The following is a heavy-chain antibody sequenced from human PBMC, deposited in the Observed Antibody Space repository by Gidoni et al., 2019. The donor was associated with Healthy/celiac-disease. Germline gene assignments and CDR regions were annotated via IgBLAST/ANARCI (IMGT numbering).Heavy chain of an antibody. CDR1: GFTFSSYG. CDR3: ARDRGGSYPYYFDY. CDR2: IWYDGSNK. Sequence: QVQLLESGGGVVQPGRSLRLSCAASGFTFSSYGMHWVRQAPGKGLEWVAVIWYDGSNKYYADSVKGRFTIYRDNSKNTLYLQMNSLRAEDTAVYYCARDRGGSYPYYFDYWGQGTLVTVSS. J-gene: IGHJ4*02. D-gene: IGHD1-26*01. V-gene: IGHV3-33*01.